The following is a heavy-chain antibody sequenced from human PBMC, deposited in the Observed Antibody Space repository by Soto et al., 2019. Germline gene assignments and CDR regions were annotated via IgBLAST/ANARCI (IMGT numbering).Heavy chain of an antibody. Sequence: QVQLVQSGAEVKKPGASVKVSCKASGYTFTSYGISWVRQAPGQGLEWMGWISAYNGNTNYAQKLQGRVTMTXXTXTXXAYMELRSLRSDDTAVYYCARVGPRRYFDWLYSDYWGQGTLVTVSS. CDR3: ARVGPRRYFDWLYSDY. J-gene: IGHJ4*02. CDR2: ISAYNGNT. V-gene: IGHV1-18*01. D-gene: IGHD3-9*01. CDR1: GYTFTSYG.